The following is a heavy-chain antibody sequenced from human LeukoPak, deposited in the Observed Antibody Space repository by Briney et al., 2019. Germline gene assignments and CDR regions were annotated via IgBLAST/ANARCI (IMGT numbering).Heavy chain of an antibody. V-gene: IGHV5-51*01. D-gene: IGHD3-10*01. Sequence: PGESLKISCKGSGYSFTSYWIGWVRQMPGKDLEWMGIIYPGDSDTRYSPSFQGQVTISADKSISTAYLQWSSLKASDTAMYYCARLTGSGRGYYGMDVWGKGTTVTVSS. CDR3: ARLTGSGRGYYGMDV. CDR1: GYSFTSYW. CDR2: IYPGDSDT. J-gene: IGHJ6*04.